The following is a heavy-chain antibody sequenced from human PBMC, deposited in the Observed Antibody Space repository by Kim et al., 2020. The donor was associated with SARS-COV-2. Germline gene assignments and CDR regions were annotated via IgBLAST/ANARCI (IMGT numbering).Heavy chain of an antibody. CDR3: ARSVRVRGVHNWFDP. CDR2: INTNTGNP. CDR1: GYTFTSYA. Sequence: ASVKVSCKASGYTFTSYAMNWVRQAPGQGLEWMGWINTNTGNPTYAQGFTGRFVFSLDTSVSTAYLQISSLKAEDTAVYYCARSVRVRGVHNWFDPWGQGTLVTVSS. D-gene: IGHD3-10*01. V-gene: IGHV7-4-1*02. J-gene: IGHJ5*02.